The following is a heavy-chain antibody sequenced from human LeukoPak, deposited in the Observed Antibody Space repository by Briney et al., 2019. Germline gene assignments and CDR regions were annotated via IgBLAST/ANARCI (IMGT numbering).Heavy chain of an antibody. CDR1: GGSFSGYY. V-gene: IGHV4-34*01. D-gene: IGHD6-6*01. CDR2: INHSGST. J-gene: IGHJ3*02. Sequence: SETLSLTCAVYGGSFSGYYWSWLRQPPGKGLEWVGEINHSGSTNYHPPLKSRVTISVDTSKNQFSLKRTSVTAADTAVYYCARVPSIAPRGSAVDAFDIWGQGTMVTVSS. CDR3: ARVPSIAPRGSAVDAFDI.